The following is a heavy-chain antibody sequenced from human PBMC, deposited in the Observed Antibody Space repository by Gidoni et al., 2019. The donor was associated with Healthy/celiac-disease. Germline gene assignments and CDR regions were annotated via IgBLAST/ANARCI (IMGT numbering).Heavy chain of an antibody. CDR2: IYYSGST. V-gene: IGHV4-39*01. Sequence: QLQLQESGPGLVTPSETLSPTCTVSACSIISSSYYWGWIRQPPGKGLEWIGSIYYSGSTYYNPSLKSRVTISVDTSKNXFSLKLSSVXXADTAXYYCARHSXYYGSGNRGFDPWGQGTLVTVSS. CDR3: ARHSXYYGSGNRGFDP. D-gene: IGHD3-10*01. J-gene: IGHJ5*02. CDR1: ACSIISSSYY.